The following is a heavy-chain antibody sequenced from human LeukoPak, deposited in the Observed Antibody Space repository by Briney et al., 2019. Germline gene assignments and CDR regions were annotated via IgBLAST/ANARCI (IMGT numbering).Heavy chain of an antibody. J-gene: IGHJ3*01. Sequence: PGGSLRLSCAASGFTFSSYEMNWVRQAPGKGLEWVSYISSSGSTIYYADSVKGRFTISRDNARNTLYLQINSLRAEDTAVYYCARDFLHLGGWGQGTMVTVSS. CDR1: GFTFSSYE. CDR3: ARDFLHLGG. V-gene: IGHV3-48*03. CDR2: ISSSGSTI. D-gene: IGHD3-16*01.